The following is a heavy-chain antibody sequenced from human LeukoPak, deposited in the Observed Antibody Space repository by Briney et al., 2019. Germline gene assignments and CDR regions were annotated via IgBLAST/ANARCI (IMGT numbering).Heavy chain of an antibody. CDR2: IRSKASGGTT. J-gene: IGHJ4*02. D-gene: IGHD2-15*01. V-gene: IGHV3-49*04. CDR1: GFTFCDYS. CDR3: TRLLAAAPWVFDY. Sequence: PGRSLRLSCTASGFTFCDYSMSWVRQAPGKGLEWLGFIRSKASGGTTHYAASVKGRFTISRDDSKSIAYLQMDSLKTEDTAVYYCTRLLAAAPWVFDYWGQGTLVTVSS.